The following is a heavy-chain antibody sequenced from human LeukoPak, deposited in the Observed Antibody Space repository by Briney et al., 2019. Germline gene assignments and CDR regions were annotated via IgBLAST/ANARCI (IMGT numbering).Heavy chain of an antibody. D-gene: IGHD6-6*01. J-gene: IGHJ4*02. V-gene: IGHV3-30-3*01. CDR3: ARESSSSSGPWIQHFDY. CDR1: GFTFSSYA. Sequence: GGSLRLSCAASGFTFSSYAMHWVRQAPGKGLEWVAVISYDGSNKYYADSVKGRFTISRDNSKNTLYLQMNSLRAEDTAVYYCARESSSSSGPWIQHFDYWGQGTLVTVSS. CDR2: ISYDGSNK.